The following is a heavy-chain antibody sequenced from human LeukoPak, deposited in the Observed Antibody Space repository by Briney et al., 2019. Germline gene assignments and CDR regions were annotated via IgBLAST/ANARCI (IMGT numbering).Heavy chain of an antibody. CDR1: GGSISGYY. D-gene: IGHD1-20*01. V-gene: IGHV4-59*01. Sequence: SETLSLTCTVSGGSISGYYWSWIRQPPGKGLEWIGYIYYSGSTNYNPSLKSRVTISVDTSKNQFSLKLSSVTAADTAVYYCARGRYNWNYRGQGTLVTVSS. CDR2: IYYSGST. CDR3: ARGRYNWNY. J-gene: IGHJ4*02.